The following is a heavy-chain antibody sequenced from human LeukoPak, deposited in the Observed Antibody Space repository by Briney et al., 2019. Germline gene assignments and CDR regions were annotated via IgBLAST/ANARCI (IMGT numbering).Heavy chain of an antibody. D-gene: IGHD1-26*01. V-gene: IGHV1-18*04. CDR1: GYTFTVYY. J-gene: IGHJ3*02. CDR3: ARVSVGAGGAFDI. Sequence: ASVKVSCKASGYTFTVYYRHWVRQAPGQGLEWMGWISAYNGNTNYAQKLQGRVTMTTDTSTSTAYMELSSLRSEDTAVYYCARVSVGAGGAFDIWGQGTMVTVSS. CDR2: ISAYNGNT.